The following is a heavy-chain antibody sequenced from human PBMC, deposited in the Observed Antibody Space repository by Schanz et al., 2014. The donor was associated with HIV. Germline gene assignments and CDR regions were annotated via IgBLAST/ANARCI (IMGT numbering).Heavy chain of an antibody. V-gene: IGHV3-33*05. CDR1: GFTFSSYG. CDR2: ISYDGSNK. CDR3: ARETILPGAFDI. Sequence: QVQLVESGGGVVQPGRSLRLSCAASGFTFSSYGMHWVRQAPGKGLEWVAVISYDGSNKKYADSVKGRFTISRDNAKKSLYLQVNSLRAEDTAVYYCARETILPGAFDIWGQGTMVTVSS. J-gene: IGHJ3*02.